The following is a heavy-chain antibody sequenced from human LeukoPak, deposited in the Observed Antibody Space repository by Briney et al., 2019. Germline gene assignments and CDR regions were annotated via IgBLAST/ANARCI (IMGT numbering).Heavy chain of an antibody. CDR3: ARDSGGRGFWSGYAASFYYIDV. V-gene: IGHV3-69-1*01. CDR2: ISTSSSI. CDR1: GFTFSDYA. D-gene: IGHD3-3*01. Sequence: GGSLRLSCADSGFTFSDYAMKWVRQAPGKELEWLLYISTSSSIYYADSVKGRFTISRDNAKNSLYLRMNSLRAEDTAVYYCARDSGGRGFWSGYAASFYYIDVWGIWTTVTVSS. J-gene: IGHJ6*03.